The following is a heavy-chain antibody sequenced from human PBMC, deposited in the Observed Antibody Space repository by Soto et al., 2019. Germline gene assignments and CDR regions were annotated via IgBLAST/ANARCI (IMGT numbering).Heavy chain of an antibody. J-gene: IGHJ3*02. V-gene: IGHV1-69*01. D-gene: IGHD4-17*01. Sequence: QVQLVQSGAEVKKPGSSVKVSCKASGGTFSNYAISWVRQAPGHGLEWMGGIVPLFNTSHYAQNFQGRVTITADELTNTAYMVLSSLRYEDTAGYYCACDPGDYDGNLGGFDIWGQGRMVTVTS. CDR2: IVPLFNTS. CDR3: ACDPGDYDGNLGGFDI. CDR1: GGTFSNYA.